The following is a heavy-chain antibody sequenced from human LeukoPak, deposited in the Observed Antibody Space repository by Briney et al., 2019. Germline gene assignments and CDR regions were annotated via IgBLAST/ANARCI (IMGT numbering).Heavy chain of an antibody. J-gene: IGHJ4*02. D-gene: IGHD4-17*01. V-gene: IGHV4-39*07. CDR3: ARWTTVTRAFDY. Sequence: PSETLSLTCSVSGDSISLSFYYWGWIRQPPGKALEWIGSVYYSGTTSYNPSLKSRVTISVDMSKNHFSLRLRSVTAADTAMYYCARWTTVTRAFDYWGQGTLVSVSS. CDR2: VYYSGTT. CDR1: GDSISLSFYY.